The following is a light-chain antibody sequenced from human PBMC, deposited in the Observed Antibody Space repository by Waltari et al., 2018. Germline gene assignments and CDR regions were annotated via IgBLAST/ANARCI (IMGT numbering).Light chain of an antibody. J-gene: IGLJ3*02. CDR3: QSYDSSLSGPRV. V-gene: IGLV1-40*01. CDR2: GNN. CDR1: SSNIGAGYD. Sequence: QSVLTQPPSVSGAPGQRVTISCTGSSSNIGAGYDVHWYQQLPGTAPKHLIYGNNNRPSGVPDRCSGSKSGTSASLAITGLQAEDEADYYCQSYDSSLSGPRVFGGGTKLTVL.